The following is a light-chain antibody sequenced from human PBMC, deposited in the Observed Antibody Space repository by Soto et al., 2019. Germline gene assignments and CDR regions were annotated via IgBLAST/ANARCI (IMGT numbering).Light chain of an antibody. V-gene: IGKV3-20*01. J-gene: IGKJ1*01. Sequence: ETVLTQSPATLSLSPGERATLSCRASQTIRSNYLAWYRQTPGQAPRLLIYGASNRATGIADRFSGSGSGTDFTLIISRLEPEDFALYYCQQYGSSPWTFCQGTKLEIK. CDR2: GAS. CDR1: QTIRSNY. CDR3: QQYGSSPWT.